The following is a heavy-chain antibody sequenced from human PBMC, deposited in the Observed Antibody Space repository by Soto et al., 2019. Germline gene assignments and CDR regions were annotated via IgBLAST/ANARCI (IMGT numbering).Heavy chain of an antibody. Sequence: SSETLSLTCAVYGGSFSGYYWSWIRQPPGKGLEWIGEINHSGSTNYNPSLKSRVTISVDTSKNQFSLKLSSVTAADTAVYYCARGRAYYYDSSGYYAYWGQGTLVTVSS. CDR1: GGSFSGYY. J-gene: IGHJ4*02. D-gene: IGHD3-22*01. CDR2: INHSGST. V-gene: IGHV4-34*01. CDR3: ARGRAYYYDSSGYYAY.